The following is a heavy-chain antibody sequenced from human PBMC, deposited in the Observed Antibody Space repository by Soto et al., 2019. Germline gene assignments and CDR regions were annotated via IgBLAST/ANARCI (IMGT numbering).Heavy chain of an antibody. J-gene: IGHJ4*02. CDR3: ARDEGSSGWYYFDY. V-gene: IGHV4-4*02. D-gene: IGHD6-19*01. CDR1: GGSISSSNW. CDR2: IYHSGST. Sequence: SETLSLTCAVSGGSISSSNWWSWVRQPPGKGLEWIGEIYHSGSTNYNPSLKSRVTISVDKSKNQFSRKLSSVTAADTAVYYCARDEGSSGWYYFDYWGQGTLVTVS.